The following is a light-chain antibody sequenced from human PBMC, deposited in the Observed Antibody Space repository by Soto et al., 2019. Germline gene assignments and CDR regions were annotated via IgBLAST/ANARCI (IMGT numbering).Light chain of an antibody. J-gene: IGKJ5*01. V-gene: IGKV1-5*03. CDR2: KAS. Sequence: DIQMTQSPSTLSASVGDRVTITCRASQSISNWLAWYQQKPGKAPKLLIYKASSLESGVPSRFSGSGSGTEFTLTITSLQPDDFATYHCQPFNSYSITFGQGTRLEI. CDR3: QPFNSYSIT. CDR1: QSISNW.